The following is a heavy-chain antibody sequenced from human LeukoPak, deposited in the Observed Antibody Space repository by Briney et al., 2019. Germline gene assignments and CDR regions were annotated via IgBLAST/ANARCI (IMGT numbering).Heavy chain of an antibody. Sequence: SETLSLTCAVYGGSFSGYYWSWIRQPPGKGLEWIGEINHSGSTNYNPSLKSRVTISVDTSKNQFSLKLSSVTAADTAVYYCARGSRRLKLDYWGQGTLVTVSS. D-gene: IGHD1-1*01. V-gene: IGHV4-34*01. CDR1: GGSFSGYY. CDR2: INHSGST. J-gene: IGHJ4*02. CDR3: ARGSRRLKLDY.